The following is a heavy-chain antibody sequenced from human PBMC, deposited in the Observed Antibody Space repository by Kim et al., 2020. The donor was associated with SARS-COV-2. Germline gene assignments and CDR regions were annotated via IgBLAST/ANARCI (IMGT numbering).Heavy chain of an antibody. Sequence: GGSLRLSCAASGFTFSSYGMHWVRQAPGKGLEWVAVIWYDGSNKYYADSVKGRFTISRDNSKNTLYLQMNSLRAEDTAVYYCARDDRVAVAGYWGQGTLVTVSS. CDR2: IWYDGSNK. CDR3: ARDDRVAVAGY. V-gene: IGHV3-33*01. D-gene: IGHD6-19*01. CDR1: GFTFSSYG. J-gene: IGHJ4*02.